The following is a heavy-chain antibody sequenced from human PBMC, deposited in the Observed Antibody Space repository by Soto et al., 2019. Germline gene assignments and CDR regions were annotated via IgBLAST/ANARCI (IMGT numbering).Heavy chain of an antibody. D-gene: IGHD3-22*01. V-gene: IGHV1-2*02. CDR3: ARALYDNDSLPVGAEPRYYVMDV. CDR1: GCMFTGNY. CDR2: INPNSGAT. J-gene: IGHJ6*02. Sequence: ASVKVSCKASGCMFTGNYMHWVRQAPGQGLEYMGWINPNSGATNYAQKFQGRVTMTRDTSISTDYMELSRLRSEDTAVYFCARALYDNDSLPVGAEPRYYVMDVWGLGTTVTVSS.